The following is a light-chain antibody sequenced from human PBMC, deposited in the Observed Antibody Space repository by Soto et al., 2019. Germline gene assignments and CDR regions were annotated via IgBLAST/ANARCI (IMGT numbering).Light chain of an antibody. CDR1: QSVSSH. Sequence: EIVLTQSPATLSLSPGEGATVSCRASQSVSSHLAWYQQKRGQAPRLLIYDASSRASGIPARFSGRGSGTDFTLTISYLEPEDFAIYYCQLGGNWPLTFGQGTRLEIK. V-gene: IGKV3-11*01. CDR2: DAS. CDR3: QLGGNWPLT. J-gene: IGKJ5*01.